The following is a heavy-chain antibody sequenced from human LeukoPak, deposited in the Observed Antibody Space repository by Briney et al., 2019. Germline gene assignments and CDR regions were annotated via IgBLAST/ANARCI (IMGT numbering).Heavy chain of an antibody. CDR2: IYYSGDT. CDR3: ARRGTYYYGSGSYDAFDI. CDR1: GGSISSGDYY. V-gene: IGHV4-30-4*01. Sequence: SQTLSLTCTVSGGSISSGDYYWSWLRQPPGEGLEWNVYIYYSGDTYYNPSLKSRVSISVDTSKNQFSLKLSSVTAADTAVYYCARRGTYYYGSGSYDAFDIWGQRTMVTVSS. J-gene: IGHJ3*02. D-gene: IGHD3-10*01.